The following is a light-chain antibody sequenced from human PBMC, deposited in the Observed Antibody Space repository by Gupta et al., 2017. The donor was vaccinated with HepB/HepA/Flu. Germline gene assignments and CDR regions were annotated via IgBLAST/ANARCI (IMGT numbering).Light chain of an antibody. J-gene: IGKJ4*01. CDR3: QQRDSTPLP. CDR2: AAS. Sequence: DMQMTQSPSSLSASVGDRVTITCRASQSISSYLNWYQQKPGKAPKLLIYAASSLQSGVPSRFSGSGSGTDFTLTISRLQPEDFATYYCQQRDSTPLPFGRGTKVEIK. V-gene: IGKV1-39*01. CDR1: QSISSY.